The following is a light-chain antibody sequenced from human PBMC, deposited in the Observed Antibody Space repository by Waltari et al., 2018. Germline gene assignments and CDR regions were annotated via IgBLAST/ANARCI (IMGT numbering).Light chain of an antibody. CDR1: QDIVTW. CDR2: ATF. CDR3: QQAKQFPLT. Sequence: DIQMTQSPSFVSASVGDRVTITCRASQDIVTWLAWYQQKPGQAPTLRINATFILQTGVPDRFSGSGSGTDFTLTISGLQPEDSANYYCQQAKQFPLTFGGGTK. V-gene: IGKV1-12*01. J-gene: IGKJ4*01.